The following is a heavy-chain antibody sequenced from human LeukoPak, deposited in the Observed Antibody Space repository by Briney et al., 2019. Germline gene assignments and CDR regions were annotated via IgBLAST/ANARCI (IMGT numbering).Heavy chain of an antibody. Sequence: ASVKVSCKASGYTFTSYGISWLRQAPGQGLEWMGWISGYNGDTNYAQKLQGRVTMTTDTSTSTAYMELRSLRSDDTAVYYCAKYYGDSPFDYWGQGTLVTVSS. J-gene: IGHJ4*02. CDR2: ISGYNGDT. V-gene: IGHV1-18*01. CDR1: GYTFTSYG. D-gene: IGHD4-17*01. CDR3: AKYYGDSPFDY.